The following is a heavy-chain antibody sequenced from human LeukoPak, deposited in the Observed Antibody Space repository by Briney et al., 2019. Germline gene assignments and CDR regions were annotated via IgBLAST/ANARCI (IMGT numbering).Heavy chain of an antibody. D-gene: IGHD2-15*01. Sequence: ASVKVSCKASGYTFTSYGISWVRQAPGQGLECMGWISAYNVNTNYAQKLQGRVTMTTDTSTSTAYMELRSLRSDDTAVYYCARRYCSGGSCYEGVYWGQGTLVTVSS. CDR2: ISAYNVNT. V-gene: IGHV1-18*01. CDR1: GYTFTSYG. J-gene: IGHJ4*02. CDR3: ARRYCSGGSCYEGVY.